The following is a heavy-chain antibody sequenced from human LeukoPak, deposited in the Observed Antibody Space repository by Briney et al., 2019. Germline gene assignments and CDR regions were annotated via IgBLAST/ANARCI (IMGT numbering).Heavy chain of an antibody. Sequence: ETLSLTCAVYGGSFSGYYWSWIRQAPGKGLEWVSAISGSGGSTYYADSVKGRFTISRDNSKNTLYLQMNSLRAEDTAVYYCAKEGAKWLRQFDYWGQGTLVTVSS. J-gene: IGHJ4*02. CDR1: GGSFSGYY. CDR2: ISGSGGST. D-gene: IGHD5-12*01. V-gene: IGHV3-23*01. CDR3: AKEGAKWLRQFDY.